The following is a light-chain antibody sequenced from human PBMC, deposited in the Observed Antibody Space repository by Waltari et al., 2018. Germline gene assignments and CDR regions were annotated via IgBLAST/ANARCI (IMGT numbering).Light chain of an antibody. V-gene: IGKV3-20*01. CDR1: QSVSSNY. CDR3: QQHGTSPYT. CDR2: AAS. Sequence: DIVLTQSPGTLSLSPGETATLSCRASQSVSSNYLAWYQQKPGQAPSLLIYAASSRATGVPDRSSGSGSGTDFTLTLSRLEPEDFAVYYCQQHGTSPYTFGQGTKLQIK. J-gene: IGKJ2*01.